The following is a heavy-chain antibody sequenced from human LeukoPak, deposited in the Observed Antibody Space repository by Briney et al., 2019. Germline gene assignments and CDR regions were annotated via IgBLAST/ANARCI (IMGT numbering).Heavy chain of an antibody. J-gene: IGHJ4*02. Sequence: PGGSLRLSCAASGFIFSNYAMYWVRQAPGKGREWGSAISGRSDNTYYADSVKGRFTLSRDSSKNTLYLQMNSLRADDTAVYYCAKWGDYDVLTGYYVSDFWGQGTLVTVSS. V-gene: IGHV3-23*01. D-gene: IGHD3-9*01. CDR1: GFIFSNYA. CDR2: ISGRSDNT. CDR3: AKWGDYDVLTGYYVSDF.